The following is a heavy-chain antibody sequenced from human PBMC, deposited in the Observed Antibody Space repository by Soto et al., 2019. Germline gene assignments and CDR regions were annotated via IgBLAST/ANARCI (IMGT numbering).Heavy chain of an antibody. Sequence: QVQLQQWGAGLLKPSETLSLTCAVYGGSFSGYYWSWIRQPPGKGLEWIGEINHSGSTNYNPSLKCPVPILVGKAKNQFSLKLSSVTAADTAVYYCARGPLAAAANDYWGQGTLVTVSS. CDR3: ARGPLAAAANDY. D-gene: IGHD6-13*01. CDR1: GGSFSGYY. CDR2: INHSGST. J-gene: IGHJ4*02. V-gene: IGHV4-34*01.